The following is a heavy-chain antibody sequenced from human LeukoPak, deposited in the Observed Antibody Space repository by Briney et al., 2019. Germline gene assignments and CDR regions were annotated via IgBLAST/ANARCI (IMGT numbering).Heavy chain of an antibody. D-gene: IGHD6-19*01. Sequence: TLSLTCTVSGGSIISHYWSWIRQPPGKGLEWIGYIYYSGSTSYNPSLKSRVTISVDTSKNQFSLKLSSVTAADTAVYYCARDDSSGWYGAFDIWGQGTMVTVSS. V-gene: IGHV4-59*11. CDR3: ARDDSSGWYGAFDI. J-gene: IGHJ3*02. CDR2: IYYSGST. CDR1: GGSIISHY.